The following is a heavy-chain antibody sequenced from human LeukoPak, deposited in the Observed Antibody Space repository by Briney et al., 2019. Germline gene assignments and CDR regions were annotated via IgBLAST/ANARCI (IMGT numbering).Heavy chain of an antibody. CDR1: GGSISSGSYY. D-gene: IGHD3-22*01. CDR3: AGGLGYYYDSSGYAGFVGAFDI. CDR2: IYTSGST. V-gene: IGHV4-61*02. J-gene: IGHJ3*02. Sequence: SETLSLTCTVSGGSISSGSYYWSWIRQPAGKGLEWIGRIYTSGSTNYNPSLKSRVTISVGTSKNQFSLKLSSVTAADTAVYYCAGGLGYYYDSSGYAGFVGAFDIWGQGTMVTVSS.